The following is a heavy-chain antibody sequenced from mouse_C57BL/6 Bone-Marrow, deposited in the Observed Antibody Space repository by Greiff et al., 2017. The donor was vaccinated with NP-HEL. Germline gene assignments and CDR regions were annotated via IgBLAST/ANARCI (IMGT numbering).Heavy chain of an antibody. D-gene: IGHD1-1*01. Sequence: EVQLQQSGPELVKPGASVKMSCKASGYTFTDYNMHWVKQSHGKSLEWIGYINPNNGGTSYNQKFKGKATLTVNKSSSTAYMELRSLTSEDSAVYYCARTLITTEYYFDYGGQGTTLTVSS. CDR3: ARTLITTEYYFDY. V-gene: IGHV1-22*01. CDR1: GYTFTDYN. J-gene: IGHJ2*01. CDR2: INPNNGGT.